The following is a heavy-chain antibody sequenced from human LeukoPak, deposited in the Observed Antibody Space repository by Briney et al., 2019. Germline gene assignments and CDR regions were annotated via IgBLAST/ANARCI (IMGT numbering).Heavy chain of an antibody. V-gene: IGHV4-34*01. CDR2: INHSGST. Sequence: SETLSLTCAVYGGSFSGYYWSWIRQPPGKGLEWIGEINHSGSTNYNPSLKSRVTISVDTSKNQFSLKLSSVTAADTAVYYCAGGEVVATIDYWGQGTLVTVSS. D-gene: IGHD2-15*01. CDR3: AGGEVVATIDY. J-gene: IGHJ4*02. CDR1: GGSFSGYY.